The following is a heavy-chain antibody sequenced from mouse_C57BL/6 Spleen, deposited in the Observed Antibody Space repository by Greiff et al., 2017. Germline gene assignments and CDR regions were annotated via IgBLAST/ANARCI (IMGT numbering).Heavy chain of an antibody. CDR1: GFTFSDYY. Sequence: EVKLMESEGGLVQPGSSMKLSCTASGFTFSDYYMAWVSQVPEKGLEWVANINSDGSSPYYLDTLKSRFFLSRDHAKNMLYLQMSSLKSEDTATYCCASPTVVGYFDVWGTGTTVTVSS. D-gene: IGHD1-1*01. CDR3: ASPTVVGYFDV. V-gene: IGHV5-16*01. CDR2: INSDGSSP. J-gene: IGHJ1*03.